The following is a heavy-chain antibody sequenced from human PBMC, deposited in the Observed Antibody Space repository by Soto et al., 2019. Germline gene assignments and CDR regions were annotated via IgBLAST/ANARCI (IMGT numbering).Heavy chain of an antibody. J-gene: IGHJ4*02. V-gene: IGHV4-39*01. CDR1: GGSIGSSSYY. Sequence: SETLSLTCSVSGGSIGSSSYYWGWIRQPPGKGLEWIGSIYDSESTYYNPSLKSRVTISVDTSKNQFSLKLSSVTAADTAVYYCARRVLGRTNDYWGQGTLVTVSS. CDR3: ARRVLGRTNDY. D-gene: IGHD3-3*02. CDR2: IYDSEST.